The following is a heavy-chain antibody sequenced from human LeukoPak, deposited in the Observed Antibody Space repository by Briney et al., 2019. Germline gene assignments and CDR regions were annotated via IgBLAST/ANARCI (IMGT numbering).Heavy chain of an antibody. J-gene: IGHJ4*02. CDR3: AGYCSSVSCRNIDY. CDR1: GFTFSSYW. Sequence: GGSLRLSCAASGFTFSSYWMHWVRQAPGKGLVWVSRISTDGSSTTYADSVKGRFTISRDNAKNTLYLQMNSLRAEDTAVYYCAGYCSSVSCRNIDYWGQGTLVTVSS. V-gene: IGHV3-74*01. CDR2: ISTDGSST. D-gene: IGHD2-2*01.